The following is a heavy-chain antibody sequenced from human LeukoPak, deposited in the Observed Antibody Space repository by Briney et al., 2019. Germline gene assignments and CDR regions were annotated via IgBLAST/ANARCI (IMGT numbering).Heavy chain of an antibody. CDR1: GFTFSSYG. CDR3: AKAIRSSRLGMDV. Sequence: GGSLRLSCAASGFTFSSYGMNWVRQAPGKGLEWVSGVTDNGGNTYYADPVQGRFTNSRDNSKNTLYLQMNSLRAEDTAVYYCAKAIRSSRLGMDVWGQGTTVTVSS. CDR2: VTDNGGNT. J-gene: IGHJ6*02. V-gene: IGHV3-23*01. D-gene: IGHD3-10*01.